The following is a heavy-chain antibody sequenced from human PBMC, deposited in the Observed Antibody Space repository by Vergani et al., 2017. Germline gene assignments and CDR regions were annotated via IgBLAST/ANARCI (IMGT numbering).Heavy chain of an antibody. Sequence: QVQLVQSGGGVVQPGTSLRLSCEASGFKFSQFGMHWVRQGPGKGLEWVAFISYDGSKTQYADSDKGRVTISRDNSKNTVGLEMSSLRVDDTATYYCARDKSKRAPAVMGTYYYYMYVWGKGTKVTVSS. CDR3: ARDKSKRAPAVMGTYYYYMYV. D-gene: IGHD3-16*01. J-gene: IGHJ6*03. V-gene: IGHV3-33*05. CDR1: GFKFSQFG. CDR2: ISYDGSKT.